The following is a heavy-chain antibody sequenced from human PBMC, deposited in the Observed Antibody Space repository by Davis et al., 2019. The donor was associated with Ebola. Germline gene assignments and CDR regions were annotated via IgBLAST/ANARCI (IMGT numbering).Heavy chain of an antibody. D-gene: IGHD4-23*01. J-gene: IGHJ4*02. CDR2: ISSSSSYI. V-gene: IGHV3-21*01. CDR3: ARRGVVTPLFTFYFDY. Sequence: GGSLRLSCSVSGYTVGSDFMIWARQAPGKGLEWVSSISSSSSYIYYADSVKGRFTISRDNAKNSLYLQMNSLRDEDTAVYYCARRGVVTPLFTFYFDYWGQGTLVTVSS. CDR1: GYTVGSDF.